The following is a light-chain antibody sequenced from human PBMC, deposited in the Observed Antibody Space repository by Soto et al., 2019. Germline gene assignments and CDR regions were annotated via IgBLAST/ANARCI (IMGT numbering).Light chain of an antibody. CDR2: AAS. V-gene: IGKV3-20*01. CDR3: QQYAQRWT. J-gene: IGKJ1*01. CDR1: QSVSNNY. Sequence: EIVLTQSPGTLSLSPGEGATLSCRASQSVSNNYLAWYQQKPGQAPRLLIYAASDRATGVPARFSGSGSGTEFTLTINSLQSEDFAVYYCQQYAQRWTFGQGTKGDIK.